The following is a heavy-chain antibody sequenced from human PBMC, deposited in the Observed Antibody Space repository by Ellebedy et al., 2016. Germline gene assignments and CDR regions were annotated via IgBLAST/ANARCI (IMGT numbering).Heavy chain of an antibody. J-gene: IGHJ5*02. Sequence: ASVKVSXKASGYTFTSYDINWVRQATGQGLEWMGWMNPNSGNTNYAQKLQGRVTMTTDTSTSTAYMELRSLRSDDTAVYYCARVLASNWFNPWGQGTLVTVSS. V-gene: IGHV1-18*01. CDR1: GYTFTSYD. CDR2: MNPNSGNT. CDR3: ARVLASNWFNP. D-gene: IGHD5-12*01.